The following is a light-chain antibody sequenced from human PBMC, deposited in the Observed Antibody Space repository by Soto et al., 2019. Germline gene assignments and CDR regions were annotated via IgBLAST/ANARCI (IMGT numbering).Light chain of an antibody. Sequence: QSVLTQPPSVSGAPGQRVTISCTGSSSNIGTGSDVHWYQHLPGTAPKLLIYGNTNRPSGVPDRFSASKSGTSASLAITGLQAEDEAVYYCQSYDSCLSGYVFGTGTKVPVL. CDR1: SSNIGTGSD. CDR3: QSYDSCLSGYV. CDR2: GNT. J-gene: IGLJ1*01. V-gene: IGLV1-40*01.